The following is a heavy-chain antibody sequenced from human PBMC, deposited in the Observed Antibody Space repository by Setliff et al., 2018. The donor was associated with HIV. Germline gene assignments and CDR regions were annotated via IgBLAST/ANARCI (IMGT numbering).Heavy chain of an antibody. CDR3: ARDPKVEWDLLGAFDI. CDR1: GGSISSYY. J-gene: IGHJ3*02. D-gene: IGHD3-16*01. Sequence: PSETLSLTCTVSGGSISSYYWSWIRQPAGKGLEWIGRMYTSGVAKYNPSLESRVTMSVDTSKNQMSLELTSVTAADTAVYYCARDPKVEWDLLGAFDIWGQGTMVTVS. CDR2: MYTSGVA. V-gene: IGHV4-4*07.